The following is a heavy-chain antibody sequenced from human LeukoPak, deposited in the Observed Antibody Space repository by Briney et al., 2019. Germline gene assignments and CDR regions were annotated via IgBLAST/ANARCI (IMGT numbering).Heavy chain of an antibody. J-gene: IGHJ4*02. CDR3: ARDYYDSSAPDY. D-gene: IGHD3-22*01. CDR2: INPSDGST. CDR1: GYTFTSYY. Sequence: ASVKVSCKASGYTFTSYYMHWVRQAPGQGLDWMGIINPSDGSTSYAQKFQGRVTMPRDPPTSTVYMELGSLRSEDTAVNYCARDYYDSSAPDYWGQGTLVTVSS. V-gene: IGHV1-46*03.